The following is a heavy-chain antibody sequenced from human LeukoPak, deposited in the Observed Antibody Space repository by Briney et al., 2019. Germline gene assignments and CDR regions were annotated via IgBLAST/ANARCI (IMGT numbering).Heavy chain of an antibody. D-gene: IGHD3-3*01. CDR3: ARPRVRDKTYYDFWSGLHYYYGMDV. Sequence: KIGESLKISCEGSGYSFTSYWISWVRQMPGKGLEWMGRIDPSDSYTNYSPSFQGQVTTSVDKSINTAYLQWSSLKASDTAIYYCARPRVRDKTYYDFWSGLHYYYGMDVWGQGTTVTVSS. V-gene: IGHV5-10-1*04. CDR2: IDPSDSYT. CDR1: GYSFTSYW. J-gene: IGHJ6*02.